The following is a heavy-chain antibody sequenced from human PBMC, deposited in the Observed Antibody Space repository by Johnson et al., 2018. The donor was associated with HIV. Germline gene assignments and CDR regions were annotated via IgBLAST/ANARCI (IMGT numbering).Heavy chain of an antibody. CDR3: VRGLDI. Sequence: MQLVESGGGLVQPGGSLKLSCAASGFTFSDHWMYWVRQAPGKGLVWVSRIKTDGRGTNYADSVRGRFTISRDDAKNTLYLQMNSLRAEDTAVYYCVRGLDIWGQGTEVTVSS. J-gene: IGHJ3*02. CDR2: IKTDGRGT. V-gene: IGHV3-74*01. CDR1: GFTFSDHW.